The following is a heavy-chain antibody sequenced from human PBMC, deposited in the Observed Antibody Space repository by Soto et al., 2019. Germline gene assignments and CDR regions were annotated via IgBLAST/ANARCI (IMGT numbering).Heavy chain of an antibody. D-gene: IGHD3-10*01. Sequence: GGSLRLSCAASGFTFSIYSMNWVRQAPGKGLEWVSSVSGSGSTISYADSVKGRFTISRDNAKNTLFLQMNSLRAEDTAVYYFAKGPPSWPDDAFDIWGQGTMVTVSS. CDR1: GFTFSIYS. V-gene: IGHV3-48*01. CDR2: VSGSGSTI. CDR3: AKGPPSWPDDAFDI. J-gene: IGHJ3*02.